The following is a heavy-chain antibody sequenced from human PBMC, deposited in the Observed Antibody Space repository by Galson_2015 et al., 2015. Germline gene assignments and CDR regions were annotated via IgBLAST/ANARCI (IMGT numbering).Heavy chain of an antibody. Sequence: SLRLSCAASGFTFSSYWMSWVRQAPGKGLEWVANIKQDGSEKYYVDSVKGRFTISRDNAKNSLYLQMNSLRAEDTAVYYCAVGVVPAATQFDYWGPRRGTKYGMDVWGQGTTVTVSS. J-gene: IGHJ6*02. D-gene: IGHD2-2*01. V-gene: IGHV3-7*03. CDR3: AVGVVPAATQFDYWGPRRGTKYGMDV. CDR2: IKQDGSEK. CDR1: GFTFSSYW.